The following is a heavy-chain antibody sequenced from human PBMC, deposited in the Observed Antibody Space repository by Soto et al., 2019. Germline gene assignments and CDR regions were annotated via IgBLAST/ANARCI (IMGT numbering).Heavy chain of an antibody. CDR3: AKVLYASESFDSEEAPYGMDV. J-gene: IGHJ6*02. D-gene: IGHD3-10*01. V-gene: IGHV3-33*06. CDR1: GFPFSRYD. Sequence: GGSLRLSCAASGFPFSRYDMHWVRQAPGKGLEWVAVLWFDGSNEYYADSVQGRFTISRDNSKNTLYLQMDSLRAEDTAVYYCAKVLYASESFDSEEAPYGMDVWGQGTTVTVSS. CDR2: LWFDGSNE.